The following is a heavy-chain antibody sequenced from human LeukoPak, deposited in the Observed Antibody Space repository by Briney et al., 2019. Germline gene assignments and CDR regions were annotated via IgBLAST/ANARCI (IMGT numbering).Heavy chain of an antibody. Sequence: PGGSLRLSCAASGFTFSNYAMTWVRQAPGKGLQWVSSISDSGTSTDYADSVKGRFTIARDNSKNTVYLQMNSLRAGDTAVNYFARVHWSSTRWSSRGYNCFDPGGQGTLVPVFS. CDR2: ISDSGTST. J-gene: IGHJ5*02. V-gene: IGHV3-23*01. D-gene: IGHD2-2*01. CDR3: ARVHWSSTRWSSRGYNCFDP. CDR1: GFTFSNYA.